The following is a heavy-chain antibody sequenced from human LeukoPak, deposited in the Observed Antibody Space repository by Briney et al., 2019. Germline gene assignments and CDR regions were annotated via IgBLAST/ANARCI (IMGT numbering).Heavy chain of an antibody. Sequence: GGSLRLSCAASGFTFSSYAMHWVRQAPGKGLEWVAVISYDGSNKYYADSVKGRFTISRDNSKNTLYLQMNSLRAEDTAVYYCARISYVAAAAGPPDDYWGQGTLVTVSS. V-gene: IGHV3-30-3*01. D-gene: IGHD6-13*01. J-gene: IGHJ4*02. CDR3: ARISYVAAAAGPPDDY. CDR1: GFTFSSYA. CDR2: ISYDGSNK.